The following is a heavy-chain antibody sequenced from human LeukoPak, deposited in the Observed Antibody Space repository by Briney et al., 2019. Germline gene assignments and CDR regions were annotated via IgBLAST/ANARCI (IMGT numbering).Heavy chain of an antibody. CDR3: AEFRGSYYNGAFDI. Sequence: SETLSLTCTVSGGSISSYYWSWIRPPPGKGLEWIGYIYYSGSTYYNPSLKSRVTISVDTSKNQFSLKLSSVTAADTAVYYCAEFRGSYYNGAFDIGGQGTMVTVSS. V-gene: IGHV4-59*08. CDR2: IYYSGST. D-gene: IGHD1-26*01. CDR1: GGSISSYY. J-gene: IGHJ3*02.